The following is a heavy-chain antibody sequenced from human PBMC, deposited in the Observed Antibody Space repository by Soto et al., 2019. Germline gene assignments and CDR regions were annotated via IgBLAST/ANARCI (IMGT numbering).Heavy chain of an antibody. CDR1: GGSISSGDYY. CDR3: ARDGVSSSPALSTEGVDYYYGMDV. Sequence: SETLYLTCTVSGGSISSGDYYWSWIRQPPGKGLEWIGYIYYSGSTYYNPSLKSRVTISVDTSKNQFSLKLSSVTAADTAVYYCARDGVSSSPALSTEGVDYYYGMDVWGQGTTVTVSS. V-gene: IGHV4-30-4*01. J-gene: IGHJ6*02. D-gene: IGHD6-6*01. CDR2: IYYSGST.